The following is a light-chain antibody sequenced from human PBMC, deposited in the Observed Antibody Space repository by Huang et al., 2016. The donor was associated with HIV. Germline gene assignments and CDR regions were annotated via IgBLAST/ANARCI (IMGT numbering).Light chain of an antibody. V-gene: IGKV1-27*01. J-gene: IGKJ3*01. Sequence: DIQMTQSPSSLSASVGDRVTITCRASQGIANYLAWYQQKPGKVPKLLIYAASTFQSGVPSRVSGIGSGTDFTLTISSLQPEDVATYYCQKYHSAPFTFGPGTKVDIK. CDR3: QKYHSAPFT. CDR2: AAS. CDR1: QGIANY.